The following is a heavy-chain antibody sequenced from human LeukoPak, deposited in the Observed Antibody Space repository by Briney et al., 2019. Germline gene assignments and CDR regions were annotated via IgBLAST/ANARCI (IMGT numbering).Heavy chain of an antibody. CDR3: ARDYYYYYYMDV. CDR2: INPNSGGT. V-gene: IGHV1-2*02. Sequence: GASVKVSCKASGYTFTGYYMHWARQAPGQGLEWMGWINPNSGGTNYAQKFQGRVTMTRDTSISTAYMELSRQRSDDTAVYYCARDYYYYYYMDVWGKGTTVTVSS. CDR1: GYTFTGYY. J-gene: IGHJ6*03.